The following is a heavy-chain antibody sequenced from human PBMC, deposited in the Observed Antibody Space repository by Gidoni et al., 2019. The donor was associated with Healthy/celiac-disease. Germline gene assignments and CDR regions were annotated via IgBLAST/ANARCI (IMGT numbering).Heavy chain of an antibody. D-gene: IGHD1-1*01. V-gene: IGHV4-39*01. CDR1: GGSISSSSYY. CDR2: IYYSGST. J-gene: IGHJ4*02. CDR3: ATLIRTTFFDY. Sequence: QLQLQESGPGLVKPSETLSLTCTVSGGSISSSSYYWGWIRQPPGKGLAWIGSIYYSGSTYYNPSLKSRVTISVDTSKNQFSLKLSSVTAADTAVYYCATLIRTTFFDYWGQGTLVTVSS.